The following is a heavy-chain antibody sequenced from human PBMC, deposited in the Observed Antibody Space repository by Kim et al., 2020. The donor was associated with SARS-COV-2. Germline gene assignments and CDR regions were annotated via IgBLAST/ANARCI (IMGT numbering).Heavy chain of an antibody. V-gene: IGHV3-33*01. CDR2: IWYDGSNN. CDR1: GFTFSNFG. J-gene: IGHJ4*02. D-gene: IGHD3-10*01. Sequence: GGSLRLSCAASGFTFSNFGMNWVRQAPGKGLEWVAGIWYDGSNNFYSDSVKGRFTISKDDAHNTLHLQMNSLTADDTAVYYCARHSVFRGVVSPGGLDYWGQGTLVTVSS. CDR3: ARHSVFRGVVSPGGLDY.